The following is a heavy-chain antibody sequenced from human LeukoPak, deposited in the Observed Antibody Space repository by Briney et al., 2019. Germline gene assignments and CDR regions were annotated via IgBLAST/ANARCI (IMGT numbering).Heavy chain of an antibody. J-gene: IGHJ4*02. CDR1: GFTFDDYG. CDR2: INWNGGST. V-gene: IGHV3-20*04. Sequence: GGSLRLSCAASGFTFDDYGMSWVRHAPGKGLEWVSGINWNGGSTGYADSVKGRFTISRDNAKNSLYLQMNSLRAEDTALYYCVRADTVTMAPDYFDYWGQGTLVTVSS. CDR3: VRADTVTMAPDYFDY. D-gene: IGHD4-17*01.